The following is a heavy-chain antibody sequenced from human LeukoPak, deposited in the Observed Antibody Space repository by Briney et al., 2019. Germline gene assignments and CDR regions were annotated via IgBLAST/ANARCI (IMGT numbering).Heavy chain of an antibody. J-gene: IGHJ4*02. CDR1: GFTFSSYG. Sequence: GGSLRLSCAASGFTFSSYGMHWVRQAPGKGLEWVAVISYDGGDKYYADSVKGRFTISRDNSNNTLFVHMNSLGPEDTAVYYCAKEFYGDYFMKRYFDHWGQGTLVTVSS. CDR2: ISYDGGDK. V-gene: IGHV3-30*18. D-gene: IGHD4-17*01. CDR3: AKEFYGDYFMKRYFDH.